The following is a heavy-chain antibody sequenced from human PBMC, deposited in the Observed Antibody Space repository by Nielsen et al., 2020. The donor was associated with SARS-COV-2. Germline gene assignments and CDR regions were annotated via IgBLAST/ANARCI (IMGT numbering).Heavy chain of an antibody. D-gene: IGHD2-2*01. CDR3: ARGGCSSTSCYVHYYYGMDV. Sequence: GESLKISCAASGFTFSSYAMSWVRQAPGKGLEWVSVIYSGGSSTYYADSVKGRFTISRDNSKNTLYLQMNSLRAEDTAVYYCARGGCSSTSCYVHYYYGMDVWGQGTTVTVSS. CDR2: IYSGGSST. CDR1: GFTFSSYA. J-gene: IGHJ6*02. V-gene: IGHV3-23*03.